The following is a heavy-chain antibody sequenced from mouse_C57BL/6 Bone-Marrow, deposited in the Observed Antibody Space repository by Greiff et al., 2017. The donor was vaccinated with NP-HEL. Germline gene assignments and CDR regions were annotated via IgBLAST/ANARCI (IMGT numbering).Heavy chain of an antibody. CDR1: GFTIKNTY. D-gene: IGHD1-1*01. Sequence: VQLQQSVAELVRPGASVKLSCTASGFTIKNTYMHWVKQRPEQGLEWIGRIDPANGNTKYAPKFQGKATITADTSSNTAYLQLSSLTSEDTAIYYCARGYYGSSGDYWGQGTTLTVSS. J-gene: IGHJ2*01. CDR3: ARGYYGSSGDY. V-gene: IGHV14-3*01. CDR2: IDPANGNT.